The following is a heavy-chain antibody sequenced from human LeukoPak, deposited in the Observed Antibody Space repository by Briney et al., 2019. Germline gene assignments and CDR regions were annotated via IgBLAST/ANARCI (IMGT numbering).Heavy chain of an antibody. CDR1: GYTFTSYY. D-gene: IGHD6-6*01. V-gene: IGHV1-46*01. CDR2: INPSGGST. CDR3: ARDLVGAARLFDY. Sequence: ASVKVSCKASGYTFTSYYMHWVRQAPGQGLEWMGIINPSGGSTSYAQKFQGRVTMTRDMSTSIVYMELSSLRSEDTAVYYCARDLVGAARLFDYWGQGTLVTVSS. J-gene: IGHJ4*02.